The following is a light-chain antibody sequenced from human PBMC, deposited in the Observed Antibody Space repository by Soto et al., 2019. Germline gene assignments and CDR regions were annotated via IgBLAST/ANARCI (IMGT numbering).Light chain of an antibody. CDR3: LQHSTYPLT. J-gene: IGKJ1*01. CDR2: AAS. V-gene: IGKV1-17*01. Sequence: DSQMTQFPSSLSASVGDRVTITCRASQGIRTDLGWYQQKPGKAPKRLIYAASSLQSGVPSRFSGSGSGTEFTIAISSLQPEDSATFYCLQHSTYPLTFGQGTKVEI. CDR1: QGIRTD.